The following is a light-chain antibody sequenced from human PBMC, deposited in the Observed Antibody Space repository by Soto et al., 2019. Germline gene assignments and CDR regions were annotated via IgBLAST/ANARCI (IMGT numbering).Light chain of an antibody. CDR3: QQYNSYYT. J-gene: IGKJ2*01. CDR1: QSVSSW. Sequence: DIQMTQSPSTLSASVGDRVNITCRASQSVSSWLAWYQHKAGRAPKLLIYKASSLEREVPSRFSGSGSGTEFTLTISSLQPDDFATYYCQQYNSYYTFGQGTKLEIK. CDR2: KAS. V-gene: IGKV1-5*03.